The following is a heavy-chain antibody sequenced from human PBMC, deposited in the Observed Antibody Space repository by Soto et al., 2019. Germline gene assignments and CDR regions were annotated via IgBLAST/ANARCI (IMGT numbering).Heavy chain of an antibody. D-gene: IGHD1-26*01. CDR1: GYTFTSYD. CDR3: ARGRLLVGATTGYYYMDV. Sequence: ASVKVSCKASGYTFTSYDINWVRQATGQGLEWMGWMNPNSGNTGYAQKFQGRVTMTRNTSISTAYMELSSLRSEDTAVYYCARGRLLVGATTGYYYMDVWGKGTTVTVSS. CDR2: MNPNSGNT. J-gene: IGHJ6*03. V-gene: IGHV1-8*02.